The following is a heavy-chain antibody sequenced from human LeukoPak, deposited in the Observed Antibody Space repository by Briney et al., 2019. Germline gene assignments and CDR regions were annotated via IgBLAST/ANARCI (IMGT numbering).Heavy chain of an antibody. Sequence: SETLSLTCTVSGGSISSYYWSWIRQPPGKGLEWIGYIYYSGSTNYNPSLKSRATISVDTSKNQFSLKLSSVTAADTAVYYCARDLAAAGTREFDYWGQGTLVTVSS. CDR3: ARDLAAAGTREFDY. D-gene: IGHD6-13*01. V-gene: IGHV4-59*12. CDR1: GGSISSYY. J-gene: IGHJ4*02. CDR2: IYYSGST.